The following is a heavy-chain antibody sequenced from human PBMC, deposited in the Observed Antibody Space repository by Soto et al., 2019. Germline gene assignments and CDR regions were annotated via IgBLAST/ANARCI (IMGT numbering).Heavy chain of an antibody. CDR1: GFTFSSYA. D-gene: IGHD3-22*01. CDR3: AKALSSRVVISTCFDY. CDR2: ISYDGRSK. J-gene: IGHJ4*02. V-gene: IGHV3-30*18. Sequence: QVQLVGSGGGVVQPWRSLRLTCAASGFTFSSYAMHWVRQAPGKGLEWVAVISYDGRSKYYADSIKGRFTISSDNSKNTLYLQMTDLRPEDSAVYYCAKALSSRVVISTCFDYWGQGTLVTVSS.